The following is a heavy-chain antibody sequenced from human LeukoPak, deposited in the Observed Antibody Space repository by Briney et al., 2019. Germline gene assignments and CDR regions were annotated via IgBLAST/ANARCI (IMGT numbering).Heavy chain of an antibody. V-gene: IGHV3-23*01. CDR1: GFTFSTFA. D-gene: IGHD2-2*01. J-gene: IGHJ5*02. CDR2: IFPSGGEI. CDR3: AGVVVPAEGFDP. Sequence: GGSLRLSCAASGFTFSTFAMIWVRQPPGKGLEWVSSIFPSGGEIHYADSVRGRFTISRDNSKNTLYLQMNSLRAEDTAVYYCAGVVVPAEGFDPWGQGTLVTVSS.